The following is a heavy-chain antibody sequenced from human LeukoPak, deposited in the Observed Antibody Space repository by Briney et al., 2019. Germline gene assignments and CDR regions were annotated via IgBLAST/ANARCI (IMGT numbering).Heavy chain of an antibody. CDR2: TNYDGSDR. CDR1: GFTFRNYA. V-gene: IGHV3-30*18. CDR3: AKDLPDRYSLEY. J-gene: IGHJ4*02. Sequence: PGRSLRLSCAASGFTFRNYAMYWVRQAPGKGLEWVAFTNYDGSDRCYADSVKGRFTVSRDNPKNTLYLQMNRLRTEDTAVYYCAKDLPDRYSLEYWGQGTMVTVPS. D-gene: IGHD2-15*01.